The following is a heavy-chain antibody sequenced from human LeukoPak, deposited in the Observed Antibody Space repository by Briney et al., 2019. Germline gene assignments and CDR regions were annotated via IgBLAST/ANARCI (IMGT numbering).Heavy chain of an antibody. Sequence: SGGSLRLSCAAPGFTFSDCYMSWFRQAPGKGLEWLSYIGGSGADTNYADSVKGRFTTSRDNAKSSLYLQMNSLRAEDTAVYYCAKTLVASPGNTGGPWGQGTLVTVSS. CDR3: AKTLVASPGNTGGP. CDR1: GFTFSDCY. D-gene: IGHD6-6*01. J-gene: IGHJ5*02. CDR2: IGGSGADT. V-gene: IGHV3-11*03.